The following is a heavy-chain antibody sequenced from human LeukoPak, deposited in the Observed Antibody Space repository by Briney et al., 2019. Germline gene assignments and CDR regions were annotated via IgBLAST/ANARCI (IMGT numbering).Heavy chain of an antibody. J-gene: IGHJ3*02. V-gene: IGHV4-30-2*01. CDR1: GGSISSGGYY. CDR2: IYHSGST. D-gene: IGHD5-18*01. CDR3: ARSDTASAFDI. Sequence: SETLSLTCTVSGGSISSGGYYWSWIRQPPGKGLEWIGYIYHSGSTYYNPSLKSRVTISVDRSKNQFSLKLSSVTAADTAVYHCARSDTASAFDIWGQGTMVTVSS.